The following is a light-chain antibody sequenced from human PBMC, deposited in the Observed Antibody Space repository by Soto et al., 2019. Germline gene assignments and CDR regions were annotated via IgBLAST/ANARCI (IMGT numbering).Light chain of an antibody. J-gene: IGLJ2*01. CDR1: NIGSKS. CDR3: QVWDSSSDHSDVV. Sequence: SSELTQPPSVSVAPGKTARITCGGKNIGSKSVHWYQQKPGQAPVLVIYYDSDRPSGIPERFSGSNSGNTATLTISRVEAGDEADYYCQVWDSSSDHSDVVFGGGTQLTVL. CDR2: YDS. V-gene: IGLV3-21*04.